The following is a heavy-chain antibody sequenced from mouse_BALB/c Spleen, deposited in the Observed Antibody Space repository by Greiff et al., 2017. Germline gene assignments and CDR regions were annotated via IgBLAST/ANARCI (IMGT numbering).Heavy chain of an antibody. CDR3: ARDDYYGSSRWFAY. J-gene: IGHJ3*01. CDR1: GFTFSSYA. D-gene: IGHD1-1*01. V-gene: IGHV5-9-4*01. Sequence: EVHLVESGGGLVKPGGSLKLSCAASGFTFSSYAMSWVRQSPEKRLEWVAEISSGGSYTYYPDTVTGRFTISRDNAKNTLYLEMSSLRSEDTAMYYCARDDYYGSSRWFAYWGQGTLVTVSA. CDR2: ISSGGSYT.